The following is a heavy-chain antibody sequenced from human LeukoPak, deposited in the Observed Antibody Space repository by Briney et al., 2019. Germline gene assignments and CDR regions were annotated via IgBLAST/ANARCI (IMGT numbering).Heavy chain of an antibody. CDR2: IWYYGSNK. D-gene: IGHD3-16*01. CDR1: GFTFSRFG. Sequence: PGRSLRLSCAASGFTFSRFGMHWLRHAPDKGLEWVALIWYYGSNKHYADSVEGRYTISRDNSKNTLFLHMNSLRAEDTAVYFCARFRDGVFSGGDYYNGMDVWGQGTTVTVSS. V-gene: IGHV3-33*01. J-gene: IGHJ6*02. CDR3: ARFRDGVFSGGDYYNGMDV.